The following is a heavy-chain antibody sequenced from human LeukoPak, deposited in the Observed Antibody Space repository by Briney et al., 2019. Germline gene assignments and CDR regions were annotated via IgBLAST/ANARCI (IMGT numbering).Heavy chain of an antibody. CDR2: INPSGGST. CDR1: GYTFTSYY. Sequence: ASVKVSCKASGYTFTSYYMHWVRQAPGQGLEWMGIINPSGGSTSYAQKLQGRVTMTTDTSTSTAYMELRSLRSDDTAVYYCARDKAAGYRDAFDIWGQGTMVTVSS. J-gene: IGHJ3*02. CDR3: ARDKAAGYRDAFDI. D-gene: IGHD6-13*01. V-gene: IGHV1-46*01.